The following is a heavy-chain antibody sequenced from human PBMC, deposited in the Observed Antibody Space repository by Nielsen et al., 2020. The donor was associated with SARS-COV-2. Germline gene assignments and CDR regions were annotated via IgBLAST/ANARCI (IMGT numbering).Heavy chain of an antibody. CDR3: AKDLKVDRMYYFDY. D-gene: IGHD2-15*01. J-gene: IGHJ4*02. CDR1: GFTFSSYW. Sequence: GGSLRLSCAASGFTFSSYWMSWVRQAPGKGLEWVSAISGSGGSTYYADSVKGRFTISRDNSKNTLYLQMNSLRAEDTAVYYCAKDLKVDRMYYFDYWGQGTLVTVSS. V-gene: IGHV3-23*01. CDR2: ISGSGGST.